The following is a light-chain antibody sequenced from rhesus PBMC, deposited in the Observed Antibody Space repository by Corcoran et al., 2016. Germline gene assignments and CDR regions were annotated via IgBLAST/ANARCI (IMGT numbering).Light chain of an antibody. Sequence: DIQMTQPPSSLSASVGATVTITCRASQGINNYLSWYQQKPGKDPKPLIYDASSLETGVPSRFSGSGCGTHYTLTISSLQPEDIATYYCQQYNNSPFTFGPGTKLDIK. CDR1: QGINNY. V-gene: IGKV1-66*01. CDR2: DAS. CDR3: QQYNNSPFT. J-gene: IGKJ3*01.